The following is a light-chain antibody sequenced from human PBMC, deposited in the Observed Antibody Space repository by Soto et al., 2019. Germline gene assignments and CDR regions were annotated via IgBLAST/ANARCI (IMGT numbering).Light chain of an antibody. V-gene: IGLV4-69*01. CDR1: SGHGNNA. CDR2: VNSDGSH. CDR3: QTWGTGIAV. J-gene: IGLJ2*01. Sequence: QSVLTQSPSASASLGASVKLTCTLSSGHGNNAIAWLQQQPEMGPRYLMKVNSDGSHNKGDGIPDRFSGSSSGAERYLTISSLQSDDEGDYYCQTWGTGIAVFGGGTEVTVL.